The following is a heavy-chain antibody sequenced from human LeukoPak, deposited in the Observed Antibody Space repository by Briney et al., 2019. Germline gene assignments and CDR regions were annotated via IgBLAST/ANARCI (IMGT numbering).Heavy chain of an antibody. CDR1: GFTFSSYS. J-gene: IGHJ4*02. CDR2: ISSSSSYI. V-gene: IGHV3-21*01. CDR3: ARGSLLGLGYCSTTSCSEDY. D-gene: IGHD2-2*01. Sequence: GGSLRLSCAASGFTFSSYSMDWVRQAPGKGLKWVSSISSSSSYIYYADSVKGRFTISRDNAKNSLYLQMNSLRAEDTAVYYCARGSLLGLGYCSTTSCSEDYWGQGTLVTVSS.